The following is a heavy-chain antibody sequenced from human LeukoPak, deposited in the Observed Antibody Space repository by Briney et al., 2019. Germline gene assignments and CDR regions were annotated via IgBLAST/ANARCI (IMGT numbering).Heavy chain of an antibody. CDR1: GLVFRNYG. J-gene: IGHJ4*02. Sequence: PGGSLRLSCKTSGLVFRNYGMHWPRHAPGKGLEWVAFVRYDGSNEYYADCVKGRFTISRDNSRNTLYLRMNSLRAENTGVYSCAKDSNSGYVSVGPDYWGLGTLVTVSS. D-gene: IGHD3-22*01. CDR3: AKDSNSGYVSVGPDY. V-gene: IGHV3-30*02. CDR2: VRYDGSNE.